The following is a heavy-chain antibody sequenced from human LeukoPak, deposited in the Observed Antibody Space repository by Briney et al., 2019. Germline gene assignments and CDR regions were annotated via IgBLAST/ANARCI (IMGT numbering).Heavy chain of an antibody. V-gene: IGHV4-39*07. D-gene: IGHD2-15*01. CDR1: GGSISSSSYY. Sequence: KPSETLSLTCTVSGGSISSSSYYWGWIRQPPGKGLEWIGSIYYSGSTYYNPSLKSRVTISVDTSKNQFSLKLSSVTAADTAVYYCARDLVSYYMDVWGKGTTVTVSS. CDR2: IYYSGST. CDR3: ARDLVSYYMDV. J-gene: IGHJ6*03.